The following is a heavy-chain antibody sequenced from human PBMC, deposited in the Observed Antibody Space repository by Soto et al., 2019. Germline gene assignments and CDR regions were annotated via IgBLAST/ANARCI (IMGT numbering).Heavy chain of an antibody. CDR2: ISYHGSNK. D-gene: IGHD5-12*01. V-gene: IGHV3-30*18. CDR1: GFTIATSG. Sequence: QVLLVESGGGVVQPGRSLRLSCAASGFTIATSGMHWVRQAPGKGLEWVAVISYHGSNKYYADSVKGRFTISRDNSKNTLYLQRNSLRPEDTAVFYCAKGRLRGYAEPIDYWGQGTLVTVSS. J-gene: IGHJ4*02. CDR3: AKGRLRGYAEPIDY.